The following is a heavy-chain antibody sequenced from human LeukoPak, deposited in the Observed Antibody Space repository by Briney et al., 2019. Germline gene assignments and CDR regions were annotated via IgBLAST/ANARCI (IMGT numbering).Heavy chain of an antibody. D-gene: IGHD3-9*01. Sequence: PSETLSLTCTVSGGSISSYYWSWIRQPPGKGLEWIGYIYYSGSTNYNPSLKSRVTMSVDTSKNQFSLKLSSVTAADTAVYYCARSPNYDTLTGWSYYMDVWGKGTTVTVSS. CDR1: GGSISSYY. CDR3: ARSPNYDTLTGWSYYMDV. J-gene: IGHJ6*03. V-gene: IGHV4-59*12. CDR2: IYYSGST.